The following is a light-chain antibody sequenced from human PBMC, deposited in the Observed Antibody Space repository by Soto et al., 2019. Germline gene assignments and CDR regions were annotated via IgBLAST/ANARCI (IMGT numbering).Light chain of an antibody. CDR3: QHTTDFT. Sequence: MNHSPSALSAYVGDTVTMTCRSSSKWLAWYQKKPGKAPKLLIYDVSNLERGVPPRFSGSTSGAGSTLTITGLQPDDLGTYYCQHTTDFTFCQVS. CDR1: SSSKW. J-gene: IGKJ2*01. CDR2: DVS. V-gene: IGKV1-5*01.